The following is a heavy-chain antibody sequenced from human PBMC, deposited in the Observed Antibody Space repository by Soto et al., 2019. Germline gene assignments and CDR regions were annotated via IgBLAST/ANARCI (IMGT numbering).Heavy chain of an antibody. CDR1: GGAISSYY. CDR2: SYYSGST. J-gene: IGHJ4*02. D-gene: IGHD1-26*01. CDR3: ARYSGNWDYFDY. Sequence: SETLSLTCTFSGGAISSYYWSRILLPPGKGLEGSGYSYYSGSTNYNPSLKSRVTISVDTSKNQFSLKLTSVTTADTAVYYCARYSGNWDYFDYWGQGTLVTVSS. V-gene: IGHV4-59*01.